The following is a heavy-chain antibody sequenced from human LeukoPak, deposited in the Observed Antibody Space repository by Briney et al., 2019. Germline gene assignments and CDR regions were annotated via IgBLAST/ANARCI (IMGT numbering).Heavy chain of an antibody. V-gene: IGHV1-46*01. CDR1: GYTFTSYY. CDR3: ARETSPWDHSGSLGY. CDR2: INPSGGST. J-gene: IGHJ4*02. Sequence: ASVKVSCKASGYTFTSYYMHWVRQAPGQGLEWMGIINPSGGSTSYAQKFQGRVTMTRDTSTSTVYMELSSLRSEDTAVYYCARETSPWDHSGSLGYWGQGTLVTVSS. D-gene: IGHD6-19*01.